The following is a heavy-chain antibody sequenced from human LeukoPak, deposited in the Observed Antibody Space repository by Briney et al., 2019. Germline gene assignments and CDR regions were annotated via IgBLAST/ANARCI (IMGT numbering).Heavy chain of an antibody. CDR3: ARERRDGYNWDAFDI. J-gene: IGHJ3*02. CDR2: IYYSGST. V-gene: IGHV4-31*03. Sequence: SQTLSLTCTVSGGSISSGGYYWSWIRQHPGKGLEWIGYIYYSGSTYYNPSLKSRVTISVDTSKNQFFLKLSSVTAADTAVYYCARERRDGYNWDAFDIWGQGTMVTVSS. CDR1: GGSISSGGYY. D-gene: IGHD5-12*01.